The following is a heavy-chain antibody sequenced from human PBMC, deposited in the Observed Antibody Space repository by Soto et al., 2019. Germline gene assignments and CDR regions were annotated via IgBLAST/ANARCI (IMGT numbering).Heavy chain of an antibody. CDR1: GGSISSSNW. CDR2: IYHSGST. CDR3: ARELYSSSWYGNWFDP. V-gene: IGHV4-4*02. D-gene: IGHD6-13*01. Sequence: ETLSLTCAVSGGSISSSNWWSWVRQPPGKGLEWIGEIYHSGSTNYNPSLKSRVTISVDKSKNQFSLKLSSVTAADTAVYYCARELYSSSWYGNWFDPWGQGTLVTVSS. J-gene: IGHJ5*02.